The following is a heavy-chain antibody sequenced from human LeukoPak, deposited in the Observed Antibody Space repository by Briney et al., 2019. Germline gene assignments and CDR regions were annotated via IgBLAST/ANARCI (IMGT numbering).Heavy chain of an antibody. Sequence: GGSLRLSCAASGFTFSTYDMSWVRQAPGKGLEWVSTISAGGGSTYYADSVKGRFTISRDNSKNTLYLQMNYLRGEDTAVYHCAKGGTYYPFDCWGQGTLVTVSS. D-gene: IGHD1-26*01. CDR2: ISAGGGST. J-gene: IGHJ4*02. CDR3: AKGGTYYPFDC. CDR1: GFTFSTYD. V-gene: IGHV3-23*01.